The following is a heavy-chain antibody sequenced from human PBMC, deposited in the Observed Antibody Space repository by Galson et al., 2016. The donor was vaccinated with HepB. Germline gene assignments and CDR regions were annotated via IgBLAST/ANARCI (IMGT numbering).Heavy chain of an antibody. D-gene: IGHD6-13*01. Sequence: SLRLSCAASGFTFSSYGMSWVRQAPGKGLEWVSLITGYGGSTYYADSVKGRFTISRDNSKNTLFLQMNSLRAEDTAVYYCARLVSSWGGNYHGMDVWGQGTTVTVSS. CDR2: ITGYGGST. J-gene: IGHJ6*02. CDR1: GFTFSSYG. CDR3: ARLVSSWGGNYHGMDV. V-gene: IGHV3-23*01.